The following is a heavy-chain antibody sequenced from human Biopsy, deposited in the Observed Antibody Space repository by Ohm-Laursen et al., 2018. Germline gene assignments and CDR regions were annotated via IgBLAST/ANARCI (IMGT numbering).Heavy chain of an antibody. CDR2: IYITGKT. Sequence: DTLSLTCTVSGGYISHYYWSWIRQPAGQGLERIGRIYITGKTNYNPSPKSRITMSVDSSKKQFSLKLKFVTATDTAIYYCSRAPPLIRGVVESWFDPWGQGILVTVSS. CDR1: GGYISHYY. CDR3: SRAPPLIRGVVESWFDP. J-gene: IGHJ5*02. D-gene: IGHD3-10*01. V-gene: IGHV4-4*07.